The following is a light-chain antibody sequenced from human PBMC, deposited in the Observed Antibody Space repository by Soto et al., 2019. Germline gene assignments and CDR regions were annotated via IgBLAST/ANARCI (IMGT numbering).Light chain of an antibody. CDR3: QQYIDWPLT. CDR1: QSVTSS. Sequence: EIVMTQTPATVSVSPGERATLSCRASQSVTSSLAWYQQEPGQAPRLLIYGASTRATGIPARFSGSGSGTEFTLTISSLQSEDFTVYYCQQYIDWPLTFGGGTKVDIK. V-gene: IGKV3-15*01. J-gene: IGKJ4*01. CDR2: GAS.